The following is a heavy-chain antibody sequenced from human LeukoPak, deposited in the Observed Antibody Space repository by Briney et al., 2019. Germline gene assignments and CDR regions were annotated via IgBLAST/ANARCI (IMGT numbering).Heavy chain of an antibody. CDR1: GGSISSGSYY. J-gene: IGHJ5*02. CDR2: ISSTGST. D-gene: IGHD3-3*01. CDR3: AREADYYDFWSGNP. Sequence: PSETLSLTCTVSGGSISSGSYYWSWIRQPAGKGLEYLGRISSTGSTNYNPSLRSRVTISADTSKNHFSLKLTSVTAADTAVYYCAREADYYDFWSGNPWGQGTLVTVSS. V-gene: IGHV4-61*02.